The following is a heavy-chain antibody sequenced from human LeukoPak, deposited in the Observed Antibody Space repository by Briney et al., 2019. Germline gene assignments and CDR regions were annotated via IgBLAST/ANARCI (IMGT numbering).Heavy chain of an antibody. CDR1: GGTFISYA. D-gene: IGHD3-3*01. CDR2: IIPIFGTA. Sequence: SVKVSCKASGGTFISYAISWVRQAPGQGLEWMGGIIPIFGTANYAQKFQGRVTITTDESTSTAYMELSRLRSEDTAVYYCAKTERGSWSGYRLAHWGQGTLVTVSS. V-gene: IGHV1-69*05. CDR3: AKTERGSWSGYRLAH. J-gene: IGHJ4*02.